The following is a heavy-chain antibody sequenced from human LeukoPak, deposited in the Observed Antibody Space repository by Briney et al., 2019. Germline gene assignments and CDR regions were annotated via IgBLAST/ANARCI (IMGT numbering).Heavy chain of an antibody. Sequence: PGGSLDLSCAASGFTFSRYWMNWVRQAPGKGLVWVSRINSDGTSISYADSVKGRFTISRDNAKNTLHLQMNSLRAEDTAVYYCARDGSSGWLNCFDPWGQGTLVTVSS. CDR1: GFTFSRYW. J-gene: IGHJ5*02. D-gene: IGHD6-19*01. CDR2: INSDGTSI. V-gene: IGHV3-74*01. CDR3: ARDGSSGWLNCFDP.